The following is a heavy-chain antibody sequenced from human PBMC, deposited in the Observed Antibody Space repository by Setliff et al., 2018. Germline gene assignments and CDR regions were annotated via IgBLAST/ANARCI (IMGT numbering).Heavy chain of an antibody. V-gene: IGHV1-69*06. D-gene: IGHD2-15*01. CDR3: ARDSPEMVAPPAAHCFDP. J-gene: IGHJ5*02. CDR2: IVPIFGTA. Sequence: SVKVSCKASGGTFSSYVINWVRQAPRQGLEWMGGIVPIFGTANYAQKFQDRLTVTAGTSTKTTYMELRSLTSDDTAVYYCARDSPEMVAPPAAHCFDPWGQGTLVTVSS. CDR1: GGTFSSYV.